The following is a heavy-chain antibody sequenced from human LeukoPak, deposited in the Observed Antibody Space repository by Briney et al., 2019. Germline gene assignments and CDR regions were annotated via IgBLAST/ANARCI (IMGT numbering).Heavy chain of an antibody. CDR1: GGSISSGGYY. Sequence: SQTLSLTCTVSGGSISSGGYYWSWIRQHPGRGLVWIGYIYYSGSTYYNPSLKSRVTISVDTSKNQFSLKLSSVTAADTAVYYCARADILTGYYKRPQPRYFDYWGQGTLVTVSS. CDR3: ARADILTGYYKRPQPRYFDY. J-gene: IGHJ4*02. V-gene: IGHV4-31*03. CDR2: IYYSGST. D-gene: IGHD3-9*01.